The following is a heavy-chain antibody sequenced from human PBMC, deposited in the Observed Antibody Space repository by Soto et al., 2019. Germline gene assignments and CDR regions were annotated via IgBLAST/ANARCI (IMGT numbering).Heavy chain of an antibody. J-gene: IGHJ4*02. Sequence: GSLRLSCAASGFTFSNAWMSWVRQAPGKGLEWVGRIKSKTDGGTTDYAAPVKGRFTISRDDSKNTLYLQMNSLKTEDTAVYYCTTGYGGNYERDYWGQGTLVTVSS. V-gene: IGHV3-15*01. CDR1: GFTFSNAW. CDR3: TTGYGGNYERDY. CDR2: IKSKTDGGTT. D-gene: IGHD4-17*01.